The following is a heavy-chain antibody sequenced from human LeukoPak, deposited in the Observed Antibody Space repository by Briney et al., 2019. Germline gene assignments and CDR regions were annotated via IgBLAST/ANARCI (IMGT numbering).Heavy chain of an antibody. CDR1: GGTFSSYA. D-gene: IGHD3-22*01. Sequence: SVKVSCKASGGTFSSYAISWVRRAPGQGLEWMGGIIPIFGTANYAQKFQGRVMITADKSTSTAYMELSSLRSEDTAVYYCARVGFSIYYYVNWFDPWGQGTLVTVSS. CDR3: ARVGFSIYYYVNWFDP. J-gene: IGHJ5*02. V-gene: IGHV1-69*06. CDR2: IIPIFGTA.